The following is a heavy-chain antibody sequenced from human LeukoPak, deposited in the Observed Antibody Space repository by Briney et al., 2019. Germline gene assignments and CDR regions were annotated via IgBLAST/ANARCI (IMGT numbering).Heavy chain of an antibody. V-gene: IGHV1-8*01. J-gene: IGHJ6*02. Sequence: GASVKVSCKASGYTFSSYDINWVRQATGQGLEWMGWMNPNSGHTGYAQKFQGRDTMTRNTSISTAYMELSSLRSEDTAVYYCARVRGSYYYYGMDVWGQGTTVTVSS. CDR1: GYTFSSYD. D-gene: IGHD2-15*01. CDR2: MNPNSGHT. CDR3: ARVRGSYYYYGMDV.